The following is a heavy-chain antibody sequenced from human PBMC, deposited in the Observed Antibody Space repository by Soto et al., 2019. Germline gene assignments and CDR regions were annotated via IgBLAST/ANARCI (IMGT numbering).Heavy chain of an antibody. CDR1: GFTFSSYG. J-gene: IGHJ6*02. V-gene: IGHV3-33*01. Sequence: PGGSLRLSCAASGFTFSSYGMHWVRQAPGKGLEWVAVIWYDGSNKYYADSVKGRFTISRDNSKNTLYLQMNSLRAEDTAVYYCARDPGIAAAGAYDIYYYYGMDVWGQGTTVTVSS. CDR3: ARDPGIAAAGAYDIYYYYGMDV. CDR2: IWYDGSNK. D-gene: IGHD6-13*01.